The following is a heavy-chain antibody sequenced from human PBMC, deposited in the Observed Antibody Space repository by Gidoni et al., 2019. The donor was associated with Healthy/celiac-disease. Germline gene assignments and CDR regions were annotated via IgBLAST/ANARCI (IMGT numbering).Heavy chain of an antibody. CDR2: ISSSGSTI. CDR1: GFTFSDYY. D-gene: IGHD2-2*01. J-gene: IGHJ4*02. V-gene: IGHV3-11*01. CDR3: ARAPDCSSTSCYYDY. Sequence: QVQLVESGGGLGKPGGSLRRSCAASGFTFSDYYMSWIRQAPGKGLEWVSYISSSGSTIYYADSVKGRFTISRDNAKNSLNLQMNSLRAEDTAVYYCARAPDCSSTSCYYDYWGQGTLVTVSS.